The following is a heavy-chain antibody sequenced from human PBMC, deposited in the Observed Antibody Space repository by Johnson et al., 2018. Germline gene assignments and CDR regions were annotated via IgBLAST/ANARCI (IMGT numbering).Heavy chain of an antibody. V-gene: IGHV3-66*02. Sequence: VQLVQSGGGLVQPGGSLRLSCAASGFSVGSNYMTWVRQAPGGGLAWVSLIKSDGSTYSADSVKGRFTISRDNSKNTVSLQMNSLSPEDTAVYFCARRDEYGYAFDIWGQGTMVTVSS. D-gene: IGHD4-17*01. J-gene: IGHJ3*02. CDR2: IKSDGST. CDR3: ARRDEYGYAFDI. CDR1: GFSVGSNY.